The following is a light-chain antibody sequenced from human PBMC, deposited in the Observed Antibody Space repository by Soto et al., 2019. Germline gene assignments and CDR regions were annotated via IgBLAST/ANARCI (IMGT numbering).Light chain of an antibody. CDR2: DAS. V-gene: IGKV3-11*01. CDR3: QQRSNWPLIT. Sequence: EIVLTQSPATLSLSPGVRATLSCRASQSVSSYLAWYQQKPGQAPRLLLYDASNRATGIPARFSGSGSGTDFALTISSLEPEDFAVYYCQQRSNWPLITFGQGTRLEIK. J-gene: IGKJ5*01. CDR1: QSVSSY.